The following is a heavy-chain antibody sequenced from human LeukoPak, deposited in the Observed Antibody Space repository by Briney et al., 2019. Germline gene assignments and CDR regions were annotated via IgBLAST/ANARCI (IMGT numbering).Heavy chain of an antibody. D-gene: IGHD3-10*01. V-gene: IGHV1-46*01. J-gene: IGHJ5*02. CDR3: AVERVTMVRGGRYNWFDP. Sequence: GASVKVSCKASGYSFTSYSISWVRQAPGQGLEWMGIINPSSGSTSYAQKFQGRVTMTRDTSTSTVYMELSSLRSEDTAVYYCAVERVTMVRGGRYNWFDPWGQGTLVTVSS. CDR1: GYSFTSYS. CDR2: INPSSGST.